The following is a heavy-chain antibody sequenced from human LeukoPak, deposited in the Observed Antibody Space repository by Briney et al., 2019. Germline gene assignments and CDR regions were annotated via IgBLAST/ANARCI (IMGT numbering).Heavy chain of an antibody. Sequence: TGGSLRLSCAASSFTFSSYAMTWVRQAPGKGLEWVSAISGSGGNTYYADSVKGRFTISRDNSKNTLYLQLTSLRAEDTAVYYCAKGNGGNSGEYFYYGMGVWGRGTTVTVSS. CDR2: ISGSGGNT. V-gene: IGHV3-23*01. D-gene: IGHD4-23*01. J-gene: IGHJ6*02. CDR1: SFTFSSYA. CDR3: AKGNGGNSGEYFYYGMGV.